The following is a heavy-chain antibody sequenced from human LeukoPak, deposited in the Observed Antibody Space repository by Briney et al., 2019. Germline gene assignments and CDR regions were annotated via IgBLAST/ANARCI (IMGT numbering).Heavy chain of an antibody. J-gene: IGHJ4*02. CDR2: IYYSGNT. V-gene: IGHV4-31*03. CDR3: ARGVSSFPYYFDY. Sequence: SETLSLTCTVSGGSISSGGYYWSWIRQHPGKGLEWIGYIYYSGNTYYNPSLKSRVTISVDTSKNQFSLKLSSVTAADTAVYYCARGVSSFPYYFDYWGQGTLVTVSS. D-gene: IGHD2-2*01. CDR1: GGSISSGGYY.